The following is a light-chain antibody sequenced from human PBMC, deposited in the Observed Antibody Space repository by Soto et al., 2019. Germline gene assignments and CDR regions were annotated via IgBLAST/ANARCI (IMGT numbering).Light chain of an antibody. V-gene: IGKV3-20*01. CDR1: QSVSNSY. Sequence: EIVLTQSPGTLSLSPGESATISCRASQSVSNSYLAWFLQKPGQAPRRLIYDASSRATGIPDRFSGSGSGTDFTLTISRLEPEDFAVYYCQQYASSPITFGGGTKVEIK. J-gene: IGKJ4*01. CDR3: QQYASSPIT. CDR2: DAS.